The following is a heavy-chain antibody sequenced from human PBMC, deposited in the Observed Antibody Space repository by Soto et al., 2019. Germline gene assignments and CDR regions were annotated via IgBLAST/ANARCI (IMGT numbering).Heavy chain of an antibody. CDR3: AGNYGGNSQFFDL. J-gene: IGHJ2*01. V-gene: IGHV4-59*11. CDR2: FFHTGTA. D-gene: IGHD4-17*01. CDR1: GDAITRHY. Sequence: QVQLQESGPGLVKPSETLSLNCSVSGDAITRHYWSWIRQSPGKGLEWLGYFFHTGTALYNPSLRRRLPMSVDTSKNPFSLKLTSVIPADTVVYFCAGNYGGNSQFFDLWGRGTLCTVSS.